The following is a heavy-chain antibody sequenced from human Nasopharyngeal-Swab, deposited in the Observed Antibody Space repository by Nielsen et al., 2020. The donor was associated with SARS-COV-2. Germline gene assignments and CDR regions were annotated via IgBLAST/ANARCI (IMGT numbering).Heavy chain of an antibody. V-gene: IGHV3-23*01. CDR1: GFTFNNYA. D-gene: IGHD6-19*01. CDR2: ISGSGGTT. CDR3: AKDRGSGWYRLAS. Sequence: GGSLRLPCAASGFTFNNYAMSWVRQAPGKGLEWVSAISGSGGTTYYADSVKGRFTISRDDSKNTLYLQMNSLRAEDTAVYYCAKDRGSGWYRLASWGLGTLVTVSS. J-gene: IGHJ5*02.